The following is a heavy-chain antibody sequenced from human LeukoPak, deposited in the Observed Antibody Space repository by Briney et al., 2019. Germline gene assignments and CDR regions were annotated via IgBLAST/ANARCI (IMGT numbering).Heavy chain of an antibody. Sequence: GGSLRLSCAASGFTFSSYGMHWVRQPPGKGLEWVSNIGTSSTTIYYADPVKGRFTISRDNAKNSLYLQMNSLRADDTAVYYCARFAAGGSYYYYMDVWGKGTTVTVSS. CDR3: ARFAAGGSYYYYMDV. J-gene: IGHJ6*03. V-gene: IGHV3-48*01. CDR2: IGTSSTTI. D-gene: IGHD6-25*01. CDR1: GFTFSSYG.